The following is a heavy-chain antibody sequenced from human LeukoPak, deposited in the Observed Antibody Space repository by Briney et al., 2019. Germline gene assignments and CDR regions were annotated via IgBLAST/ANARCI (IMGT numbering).Heavy chain of an antibody. CDR1: GSTFSDYY. Sequence: GGSLRLSCAASGSTFSDYYMSWIRQAPGKGLEWVSYISSSGSTIYYADSVKGRFTISRDNAKNSLYLQMNSLRAEDTAVYYCARRSEWPYVRDWGQGTLVTVSS. CDR2: ISSSGSTI. CDR3: ARRSEWPYVRD. V-gene: IGHV3-11*01. D-gene: IGHD3-3*01. J-gene: IGHJ4*02.